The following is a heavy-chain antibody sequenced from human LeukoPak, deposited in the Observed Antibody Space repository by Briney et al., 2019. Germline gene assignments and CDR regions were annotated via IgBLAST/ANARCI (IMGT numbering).Heavy chain of an antibody. V-gene: IGHV3-7*01. J-gene: IGHJ4*02. D-gene: IGHD2-2*02. CDR1: GFTFSSYW. Sequence: GGSLRLSCAASGFTFSSYWMSWVRQAPGKGLEWVANIKQDGSEKYYVDSVKGRFTISRDSAKNSLYLQMNSLRAEDTAVYYCARDSEIPPVDYWGQGTLVTVSS. CDR3: ARDSEIPPVDY. CDR2: IKQDGSEK.